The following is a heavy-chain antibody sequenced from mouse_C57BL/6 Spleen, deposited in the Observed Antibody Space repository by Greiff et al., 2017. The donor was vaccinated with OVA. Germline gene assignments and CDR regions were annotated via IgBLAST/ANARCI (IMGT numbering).Heavy chain of an antibody. V-gene: IGHV2-2*01. Sequence: QVQLQQSGPGLVQPSQSLSITCTVSGFSLTSYCVHWVRQSPGKGLEWLGVIWSGGSTDYNAAFISRLSISKDNSKSQVFFKMNSLQADDTAIYYCARNGYYYGSSSEGAMDYWGQGTSVTVSS. CDR1: GFSLTSYC. D-gene: IGHD1-1*01. CDR3: ARNGYYYGSSSEGAMDY. J-gene: IGHJ4*01. CDR2: IWSGGST.